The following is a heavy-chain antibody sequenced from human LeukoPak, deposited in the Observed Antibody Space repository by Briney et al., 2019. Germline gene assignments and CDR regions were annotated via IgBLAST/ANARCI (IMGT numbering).Heavy chain of an antibody. CDR3: AREAGWTPVLRISGSVFDI. CDR1: GGSISSSSYY. J-gene: IGHJ3*02. V-gene: IGHV4-39*07. Sequence: SETLSLTCTVSGGSISSSSYYWSWIRQPPGKGLEWIGEIDHSGSTNYNPSLKSRVTISVDTSKNQFSLKLSSVTAADTAVYYCAREAGWTPVLRISGSVFDIWGQGTMVTVSS. D-gene: IGHD2-15*01. CDR2: IDHSGST.